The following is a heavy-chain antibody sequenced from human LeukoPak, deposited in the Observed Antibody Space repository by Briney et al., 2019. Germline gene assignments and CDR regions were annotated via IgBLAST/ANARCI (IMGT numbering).Heavy chain of an antibody. CDR3: ARDGDGYNFDF. CDR2: ITRDGSYA. J-gene: IGHJ4*02. CDR1: GFAFSNYW. V-gene: IGHV3-74*01. Sequence: PGGSLRLSCPASGFAFSNYWMHWVRQVPGKGLVWVSRITRDGSYANYADSVKGRFTFSRDNARNTLYLQMNSLRAEDTAVYYCARDGDGYNFDFWGQGALVTVSS. D-gene: IGHD5-24*01.